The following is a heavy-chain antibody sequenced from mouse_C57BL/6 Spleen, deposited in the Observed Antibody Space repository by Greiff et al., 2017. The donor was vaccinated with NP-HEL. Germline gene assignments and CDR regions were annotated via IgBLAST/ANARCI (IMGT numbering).Heavy chain of an antibody. CDR2: IDPSDSYT. CDR1: GYTFTSYW. Sequence: QVQLKQPGAELVMPGASVKLSCKASGYTFTSYWMHWVKQRPGQGLEWIGEIDPSDSYTNYNQKFKGKSTLTVDKSSSTAYMQLSSLTSEDSAVYYCARWDDSWFAYWGQGTLVTVSA. D-gene: IGHD2-4*01. J-gene: IGHJ3*01. CDR3: ARWDDSWFAY. V-gene: IGHV1-69*01.